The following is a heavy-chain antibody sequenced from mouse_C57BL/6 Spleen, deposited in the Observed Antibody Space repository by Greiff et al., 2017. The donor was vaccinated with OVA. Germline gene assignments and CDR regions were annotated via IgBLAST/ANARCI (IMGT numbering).Heavy chain of an antibody. Sequence: QQRPGQGLEWIGWIFPGSGSTYYNEKFKGKATLTVDKSSSTAYMLLSSLTSEDSAVYFCARGLLQYYFDYWGQGTTLTVSS. CDR3: ARGLLQYYFDY. D-gene: IGHD2-12*01. CDR2: IFPGSGST. V-gene: IGHV1-75*01. J-gene: IGHJ2*01.